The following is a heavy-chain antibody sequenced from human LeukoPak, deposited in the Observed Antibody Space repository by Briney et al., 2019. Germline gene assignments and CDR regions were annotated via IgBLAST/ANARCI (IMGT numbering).Heavy chain of an antibody. J-gene: IGHJ4*02. V-gene: IGHV3-66*01. D-gene: IGHD6-19*01. Sequence: VGCPRLSRSASLFTATSDYMSWGRQAPGKGLEWLSVIYSGGSTYYADSVKGRFTISRDNSKTTVYLQMHSLRVEDTAVYYCASGGSVPATRPFDYWSQGTLVTVSS. CDR2: IYSGGST. CDR1: LFTATSDY. CDR3: ASGGSVPATRPFDY.